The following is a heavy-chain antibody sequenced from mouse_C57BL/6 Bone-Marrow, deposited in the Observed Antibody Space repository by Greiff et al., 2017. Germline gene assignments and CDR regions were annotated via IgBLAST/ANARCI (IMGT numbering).Heavy chain of an antibody. CDR3: SRDRGESWYLGV. Sequence: EVQLVESGGGLVKPGGSLKLSCAASGFTFSSYAMSWVRQTPEKRLEWVATISDGGSYTYYPDNVKGRFTISRDNAKNKLYLQMSHLKSEDTAMYYCSRDRGESWYLGVWGTGTTVTVSA. CDR2: ISDGGSYT. CDR1: GFTFSSYA. V-gene: IGHV5-4*01. D-gene: IGHD2-13*01. J-gene: IGHJ1*03.